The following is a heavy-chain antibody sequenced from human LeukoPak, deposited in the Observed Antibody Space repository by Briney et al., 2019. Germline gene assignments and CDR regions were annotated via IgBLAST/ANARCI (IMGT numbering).Heavy chain of an antibody. CDR1: GDSISSSSSY. V-gene: IGHV4-39*07. D-gene: IGHD3-10*01. CDR3: ARTTMVRGTYYMDV. Sequence: PSETLSLTCTVSGDSISSSSSYWGWIRQPPGEGLEWIGSIYYSGSTYYNTSLKSRVTISVDTSKNQFSLKLSSVTAADTAVYYCARTTMVRGTYYMDVWGKGTTVTISS. J-gene: IGHJ6*03. CDR2: IYYSGST.